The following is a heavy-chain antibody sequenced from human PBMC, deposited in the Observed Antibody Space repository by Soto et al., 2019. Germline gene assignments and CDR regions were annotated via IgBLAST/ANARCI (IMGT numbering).Heavy chain of an antibody. D-gene: IGHD2-8*02. J-gene: IGHJ4*02. CDR1: GGSFSGYY. Sequence: QVQLQQWGAGLLKPSETLSLTCAVYGGSFSGYYWTWIRQPPGTGLEWIGEINHSGSTNYNPSLTCXVTISVDTSKHQFSLKLTSVTAADTAVYYCARDKITGLFDYWGQGPLVTVSS. CDR3: ARDKITGLFDY. V-gene: IGHV4-34*01. CDR2: INHSGST.